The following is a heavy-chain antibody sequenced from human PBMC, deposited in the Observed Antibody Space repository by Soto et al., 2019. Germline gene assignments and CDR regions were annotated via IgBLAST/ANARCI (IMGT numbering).Heavy chain of an antibody. CDR2: IIPIFGTA. CDR3: ARSGYCSGGSCYSHIYYYYYGMDV. D-gene: IGHD2-15*01. CDR1: GGTFSSYA. V-gene: IGHV1-69*13. Sequence: SVKVSCKASGGTFSSYAISWVRQAPGQGLEWMGGIIPIFGTANYAQKFQGRVTITAYESTSTAYMELSSLRSEDTAVYYCARSGYCSGGSCYSHIYYYYYGMDVWGQGTTVTVSS. J-gene: IGHJ6*02.